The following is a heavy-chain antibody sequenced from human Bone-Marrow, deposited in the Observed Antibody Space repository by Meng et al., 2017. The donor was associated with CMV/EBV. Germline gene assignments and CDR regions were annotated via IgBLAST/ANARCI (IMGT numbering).Heavy chain of an antibody. D-gene: IGHD6-13*01. V-gene: IGHV1-2*02. CDR2: INPNSGGT. CDR1: GYTFTGYY. Sequence: ASVKVSCKASGYTFTGYYMHWVRQAPGQGLEWMGWINPNSGGTNYAQKFQGRVTMTRDTSISTAYMELSRLRSDDTAVHYCARDHRTYSSSWYVYYYYGMDVWGQGTTVTVSS. J-gene: IGHJ6*02. CDR3: ARDHRTYSSSWYVYYYYGMDV.